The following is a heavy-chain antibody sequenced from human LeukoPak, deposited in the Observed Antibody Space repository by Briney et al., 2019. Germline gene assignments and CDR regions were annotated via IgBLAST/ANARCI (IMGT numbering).Heavy chain of an antibody. CDR3: ARDGSGFDV. V-gene: IGHV4-59*01. Sequence: LETLSLTCTVSGGFISGYYWSWIRQSPGRGLEWLGYIYDSGSTKYNPSLKGRVTISVDASKNQISLKLTSMTAADTAVYYCARDGSGFDVWGQGTKVTVSS. D-gene: IGHD2-2*03. J-gene: IGHJ3*01. CDR1: GGFISGYY. CDR2: IYDSGST.